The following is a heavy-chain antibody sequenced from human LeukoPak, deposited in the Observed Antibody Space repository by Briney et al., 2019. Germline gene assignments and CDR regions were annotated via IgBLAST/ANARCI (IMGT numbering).Heavy chain of an antibody. V-gene: IGHV1-18*04. D-gene: IGHD3-10*01. CDR2: ISVYNGDT. Sequence: ASVTVSFKASGYTFVSYGITWVRQAPGQGLEGMGRISVYNGDTKYAQNLQGRVTLTTDTSTSTAYMELRSLRSDDTAVYYCVRGGGFNSGFEYWGQGTLVMVSS. CDR1: GYTFVSYG. J-gene: IGHJ4*02. CDR3: VRGGGFNSGFEY.